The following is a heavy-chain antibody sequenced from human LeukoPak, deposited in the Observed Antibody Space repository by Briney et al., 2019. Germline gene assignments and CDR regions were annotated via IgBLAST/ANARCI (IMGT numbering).Heavy chain of an antibody. V-gene: IGHV3-33*06. D-gene: IGHD6-13*01. CDR1: GFNFTRHG. Sequence: GGSLRLSCGTSGFNFTRHGMHWVRQAPGKGLEWVAVIWHTSMSAFCSDSVKGRFIISRDNSRNTLYLQMSNLRADDTAVYYCAKELGVPAAGWQIQQWGLGTLVTVSS. CDR2: IWHTSMSA. CDR3: AKELGVPAAGWQIQQ. J-gene: IGHJ1*01.